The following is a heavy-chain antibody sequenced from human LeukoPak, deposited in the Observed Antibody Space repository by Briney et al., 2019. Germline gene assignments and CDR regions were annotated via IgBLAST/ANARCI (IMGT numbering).Heavy chain of an antibody. Sequence: GGSLRLSCAASGFTFDDDGMTWVRQAPGKGLEWVSGINWNGGSTGYADSVKGRFTISRDNAKNSLYLQMNSLRAEDTAVYYCARERGSYPWYFDYWGQGTLVTVSS. CDR3: ARERGSYPWYFDY. J-gene: IGHJ4*02. D-gene: IGHD1-26*01. V-gene: IGHV3-20*04. CDR2: INWNGGST. CDR1: GFTFDDDG.